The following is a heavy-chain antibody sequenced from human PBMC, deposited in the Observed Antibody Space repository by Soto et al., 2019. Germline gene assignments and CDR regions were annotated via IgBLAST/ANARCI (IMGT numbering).Heavy chain of an antibody. CDR2: IYYSGST. J-gene: IGHJ6*03. Sequence: SETLSLTCTVSGGSISSYYWSWIRQPPGKGLEWIGYIYYSGSTNYNPSLKSRVTISVDTSKNQFSLKLNSVTAADTAVYFCARGVQSTPLEYHMDVWGKGTTVTVSS. CDR1: GGSISSYY. CDR3: ARGVQSTPLEYHMDV. V-gene: IGHV4-59*08. D-gene: IGHD2-8*01.